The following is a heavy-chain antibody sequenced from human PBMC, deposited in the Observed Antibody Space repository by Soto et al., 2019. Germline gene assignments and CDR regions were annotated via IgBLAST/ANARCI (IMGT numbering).Heavy chain of an antibody. CDR3: VGVSGFWSGGDYYSSVMDV. CDR1: GGSISSGGYS. J-gene: IGHJ6*02. V-gene: IGHV4-30-2*01. CDR2: IYHSGST. Sequence: QLQLQESGSGLVKPSQTLSLTCAVSGGSISSGGYSWSWIRQPPGKGLEWIGYIYHSGSTYYNPSLKRRVTIPVDRSKNQFGLTRSSVTAADTAVYYVVGVSGFWSGGDYYSSVMDVWGQGPTVTVSS. D-gene: IGHD3-10*01.